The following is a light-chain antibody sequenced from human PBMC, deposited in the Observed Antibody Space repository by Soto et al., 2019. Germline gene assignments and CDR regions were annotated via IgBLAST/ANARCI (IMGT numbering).Light chain of an antibody. J-gene: IGKJ4*01. CDR1: QDISN. CDR3: QQYHIWLT. CDR2: DAS. Sequence: MNQSPSSLSASVGDRVTITCQASQDISNLAWYQQKPGQAPRLLIYDASTRATGIPARFSGSVSGTEFTLTISSLQSEDFAVYYCQQYHIWLTFGGGTKVDI. V-gene: IGKV3-15*01.